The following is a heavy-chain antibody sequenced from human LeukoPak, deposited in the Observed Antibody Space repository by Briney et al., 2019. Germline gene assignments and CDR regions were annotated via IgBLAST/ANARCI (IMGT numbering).Heavy chain of an antibody. Sequence: GRSLRLSCAASGFTFSSYGMHWVRQAPGKGLERVSYISSSGSTIYYADSVKGRFTISRDNAKNSLYLQMNSLRAEDTAVYYCAREAGYDILGRSWFDPWGQGTLVTVSS. D-gene: IGHD3-9*01. J-gene: IGHJ5*02. CDR1: GFTFSSYG. CDR2: ISSSGSTI. CDR3: AREAGYDILGRSWFDP. V-gene: IGHV3-48*04.